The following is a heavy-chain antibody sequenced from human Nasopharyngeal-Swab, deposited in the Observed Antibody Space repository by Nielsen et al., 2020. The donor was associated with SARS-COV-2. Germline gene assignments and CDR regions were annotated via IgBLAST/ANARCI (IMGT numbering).Heavy chain of an antibody. CDR1: GFPFSNAW. Sequence: GRRLRSSCRASGFPFSNAWMSWVRQAPGKGLEWVGRIKSKTDGGTTDYAAPVKGRFTISRDDSKNTLYLQMNSLKTEDTAVYYCTTDIVATNFDYWGQGTLVTVSS. J-gene: IGHJ4*02. CDR2: IKSKTDGGTT. V-gene: IGHV3-15*01. D-gene: IGHD5-12*01. CDR3: TTDIVATNFDY.